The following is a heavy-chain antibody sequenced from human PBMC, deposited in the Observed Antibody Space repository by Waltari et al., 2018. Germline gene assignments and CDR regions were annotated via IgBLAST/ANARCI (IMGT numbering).Heavy chain of an antibody. Sequence: QVQLQESGPGLMKPSETLSLSCTVSGASLTTYYWSWIRQPPGKGLEYIGYIHDSGDTNYSPSPRSRVSMSMDTSKNQFSLKVSSVTAADSAVYYCARVHGSESPLSWGTDVWGQGTAVTVSS. CDR3: ARVHGSESPLSWGTDV. J-gene: IGHJ6*02. CDR1: GASLTTYY. V-gene: IGHV4-59*01. CDR2: IHDSGDT.